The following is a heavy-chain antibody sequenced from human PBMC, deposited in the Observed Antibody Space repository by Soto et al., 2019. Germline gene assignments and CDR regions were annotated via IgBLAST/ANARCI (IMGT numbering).Heavy chain of an antibody. CDR2: ISGGSSVT. D-gene: IGHD3-10*01. V-gene: IGHV3-23*01. CDR3: AKVLSKNYYYPFDF. Sequence: GGSLRLSCAASGFTFSSYAMSWVRQAPGKGLEWVSTISGGSSVTYYGDSVRGRFTISRDNAKKTLFLQLNRLSAEDTATYYCAKVLSKNYYYPFDFWGQGTQVTVSS. CDR1: GFTFSSYA. J-gene: IGHJ4*02.